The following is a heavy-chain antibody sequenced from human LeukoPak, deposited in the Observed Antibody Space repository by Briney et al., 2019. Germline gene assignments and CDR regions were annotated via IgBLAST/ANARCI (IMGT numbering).Heavy chain of an antibody. CDR2: IDYSGNT. CDR1: GGSISSAGYY. D-gene: IGHD2/OR15-2a*01. J-gene: IGHJ4*02. CDR3: ARAGYSNRWDGVDY. Sequence: KPSETLSLTCTVSGGSISSAGYYWSWIRQHPGEGLEWIGYIDYSGNTYYNPSLKSRVTISVDTSNNQFSLKMSSMTAADTAVYYCARAGYSNRWDGVDYWGQGTLVTVSS. V-gene: IGHV4-31*03.